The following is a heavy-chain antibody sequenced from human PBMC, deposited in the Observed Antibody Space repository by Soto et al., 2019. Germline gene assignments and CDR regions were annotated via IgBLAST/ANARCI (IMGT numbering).Heavy chain of an antibody. V-gene: IGHV1-69*13. CDR2: IIPIFGTA. CDR1: GGTFSSYA. CDR3: ARPSRDGYIL. J-gene: IGHJ4*02. Sequence: VASVKVSCKASGGTFSSYAISWVRQAPGQGLEWMGGIIPIFGTANYAQKFQGRVTITADESTSTAYMELSSLRSEDTAVYYCARPSRDGYILWGQGTLVTVSS. D-gene: IGHD5-12*01.